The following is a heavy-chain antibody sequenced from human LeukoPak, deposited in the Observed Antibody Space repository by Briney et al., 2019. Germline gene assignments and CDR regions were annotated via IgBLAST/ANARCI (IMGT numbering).Heavy chain of an antibody. J-gene: IGHJ4*02. CDR2: IYTSGST. Sequence: SQTLSLTCTVSGGSISSGSYYWSWIRQPAGKGLEWIGRIYTSGSTNYNPSLNSRVTISVDTSKNQFSLKLSSVTAADTAVYYCARDGVWALGYWGQGTLVTVSS. V-gene: IGHV4-61*02. CDR3: ARDGVWALGY. CDR1: GGSISSGSYY. D-gene: IGHD1-26*01.